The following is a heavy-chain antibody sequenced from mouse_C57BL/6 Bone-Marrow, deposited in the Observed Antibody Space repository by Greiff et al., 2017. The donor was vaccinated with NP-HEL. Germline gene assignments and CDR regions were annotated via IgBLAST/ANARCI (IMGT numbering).Heavy chain of an antibody. D-gene: IGHD1-1*01. V-gene: IGHV14-2*01. CDR1: GFTITDYY. J-gene: IGHJ1*03. CDR3: ARPYYYGSSHWYLDF. CDR2: IDPEDGET. Sequence: EVQLQQSGAELVKPGASVKLSCTASGFTITDYYMHWVKQRPEQGLEWIGRIDPEDGETKYAPKFQGKATMTADTSSNTAYLQLSSLTSEDTAFYYCARPYYYGSSHWYLDFWGTGTTVTVSS.